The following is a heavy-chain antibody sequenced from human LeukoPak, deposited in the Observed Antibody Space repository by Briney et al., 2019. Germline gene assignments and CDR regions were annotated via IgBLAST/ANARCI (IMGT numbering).Heavy chain of an antibody. CDR1: GFTFSSYA. CDR2: ISGSGGST. J-gene: IGHJ4*02. V-gene: IGHV3-23*01. CDR3: AKDSSGWYRGAFDY. Sequence: GGSLRLSCAASGFTFSSYAMSWVRQAPGKGLEWVSAISGSGGSTYYADSVKGRFTISRDNAKNSLYLQMNSLRAEDTALYYCAKDSSGWYRGAFDYWGQGTLVTVSS. D-gene: IGHD6-19*01.